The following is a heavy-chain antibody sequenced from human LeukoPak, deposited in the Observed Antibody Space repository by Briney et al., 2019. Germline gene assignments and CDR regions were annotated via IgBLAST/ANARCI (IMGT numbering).Heavy chain of an antibody. D-gene: IGHD2-2*01. CDR3: ARATVVVPAAIYYYYYMDV. CDR2: IYHSGST. J-gene: IGHJ6*03. Sequence: SETLSLTCTVSGYSISSGYYWGWIRQPPGKGLEWIGSIYHSGSTNYNPSLKSRVTISVDTSKNQFSLKLSSVTAADTAVYYCARATVVVPAAIYYYYYMDVWGKGTTVTVSS. V-gene: IGHV4-38-2*02. CDR1: GYSISSGYY.